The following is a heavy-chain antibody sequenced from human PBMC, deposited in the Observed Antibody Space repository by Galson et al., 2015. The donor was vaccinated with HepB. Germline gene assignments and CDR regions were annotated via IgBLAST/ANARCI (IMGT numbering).Heavy chain of an antibody. CDR3: AKALAAAGKAY. CDR2: IWADGSIQ. V-gene: IGHV3-33*08. CDR1: GFTFSTYG. D-gene: IGHD6-13*01. J-gene: IGHJ4*02. Sequence: SLRLSCAASGFTFSTYGMHWVRQAPGKGLEWVAVIWADGSIQKYADFVKGRFTISRDDSKNTLFLQMNSLRPEDTAVYYCAKALAAAGKAYWGQGTLVTVSS.